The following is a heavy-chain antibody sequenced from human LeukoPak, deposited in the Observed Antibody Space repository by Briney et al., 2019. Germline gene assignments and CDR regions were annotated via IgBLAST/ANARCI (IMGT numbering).Heavy chain of an antibody. V-gene: IGHV1-69*04. Sequence: VKVSCKASGGTFSSYAISWVRQAPGQGLEWMGRIIPILGIANYAQKFQGRVTITADKSTSTAYMELSSLRSEDTAVYYCAREGYYGSGTDAFDIWGQGTMVTVSS. CDR3: AREGYYGSGTDAFDI. CDR2: IIPILGIA. D-gene: IGHD3-10*01. J-gene: IGHJ3*02. CDR1: GGTFSSYA.